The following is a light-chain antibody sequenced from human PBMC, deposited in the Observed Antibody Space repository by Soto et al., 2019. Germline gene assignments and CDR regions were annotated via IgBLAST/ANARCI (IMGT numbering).Light chain of an antibody. Sequence: EIVLTQSPATLSLSPGERATLSCRASQSVSSYLAWYQQKPGQAPRLLIDDASSRATGIPDRFSGSGSGTDFTLNISRLEPEDFAVYYCQQYGRSPGLFTCGPGTKVDIK. J-gene: IGKJ3*01. CDR1: QSVSSY. CDR3: QQYGRSPGLFT. V-gene: IGKV3-20*01. CDR2: DAS.